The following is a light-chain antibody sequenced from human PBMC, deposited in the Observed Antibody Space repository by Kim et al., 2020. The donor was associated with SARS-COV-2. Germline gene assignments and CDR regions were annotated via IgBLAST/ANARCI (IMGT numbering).Light chain of an antibody. Sequence: RNATIRRTGKRNDVGNQGAAWLQQQQGHPPKLLSYRNNNRPSGISERLSASRSGNTASLTITGLQPEDEADYYCSAWDSSLSAYVFGTGTKVTVL. CDR3: SAWDSSLSAYV. V-gene: IGLV10-54*01. CDR2: RNN. J-gene: IGLJ1*01. CDR1: RNDVGNQG.